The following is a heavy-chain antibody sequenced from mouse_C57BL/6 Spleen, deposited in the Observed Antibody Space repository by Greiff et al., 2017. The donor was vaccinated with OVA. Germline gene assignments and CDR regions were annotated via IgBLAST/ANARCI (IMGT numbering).Heavy chain of an antibody. V-gene: IGHV5-4*01. CDR2: ISDGGSYT. CDR1: GFTFSSYA. D-gene: IGHD2-4*01. CDR3: ARDGFYYDYDGYAMDY. J-gene: IGHJ4*01. Sequence: EVQVVESGGGLVKPGGSLKLSCAASGFTFSSYAMSWVRQTPEKRLEWVATISDGGSYTYYPDNVKGRFTISRDNAKNNLYLQMSHLKSEDTAMYYCARDGFYYDYDGYAMDYWGQGTSVTVSS.